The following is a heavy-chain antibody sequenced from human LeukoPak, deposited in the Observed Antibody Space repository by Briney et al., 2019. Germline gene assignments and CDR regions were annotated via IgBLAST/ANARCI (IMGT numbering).Heavy chain of an antibody. CDR2: ISSGSTYK. CDR1: GFTFNIYT. V-gene: IGHV3-21*01. J-gene: IGHJ4*02. D-gene: IGHD6-19*01. Sequence: GGSLRLSCAASGFTFNIYTMNWVRQAPGKGLEWVSSISSGSTYKYFADSVKGRFTISRDNAKNSLYLQMNSLRAEDTALYYCATTPVAVDYWGQGTLVTVPS. CDR3: ATTPVAVDY.